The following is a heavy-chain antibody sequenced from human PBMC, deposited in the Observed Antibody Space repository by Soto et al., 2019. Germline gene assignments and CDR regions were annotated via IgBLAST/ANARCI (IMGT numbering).Heavy chain of an antibody. CDR2: ISSSSSYI. J-gene: IGHJ4*02. D-gene: IGHD3-3*01. Sequence: PGGSLRLSCAASGFTFGSYSMNWVRQAPGKGLEWVSSISSSSSYIYYADSVKGRFTISRDNAKNSLYLQMNSLRAEDTAVYYCATHPSDSPEWPWGQGTLVTVSS. CDR1: GFTFGSYS. V-gene: IGHV3-21*01. CDR3: ATHPSDSPEWP.